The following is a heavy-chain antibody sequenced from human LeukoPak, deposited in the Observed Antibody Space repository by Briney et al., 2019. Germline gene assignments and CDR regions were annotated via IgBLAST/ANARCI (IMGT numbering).Heavy chain of an antibody. CDR3: AVDVRGSYCWGN. D-gene: IGHD3-16*02. CDR1: GYTFTSYD. V-gene: IGHV1-8*03. CDR2: MNPNSGNT. Sequence: RASVKVSCKASGYTFTSYDINWVRQATGQGLEWMGWMNPNSGNTGYAHKFQGRVSITRDTSISTAYMELRSLTSDDTAVYYCAVDVRGSYCWGNWGQGTLVTVSS. J-gene: IGHJ4*02.